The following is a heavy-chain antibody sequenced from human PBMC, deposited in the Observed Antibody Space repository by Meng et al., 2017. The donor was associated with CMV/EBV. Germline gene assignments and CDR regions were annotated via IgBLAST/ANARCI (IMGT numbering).Heavy chain of an antibody. CDR2: TYYRSKWYN. Sequence: QVPLQQSDPGLVKPSQTLSLTCAISRGSVSSNSAAWNWFRQSPSRGLEWLGRTYYRSKWYNDYAVSVKSRITINPDTSKNQFSLQLNSVTPEDTAVYYCARGIDFCDPWGQGTLVTVSS. CDR1: RGSVSSNSAA. CDR3: ARGIDFCDP. D-gene: IGHD3/OR15-3a*01. J-gene: IGHJ5*02. V-gene: IGHV6-1*01.